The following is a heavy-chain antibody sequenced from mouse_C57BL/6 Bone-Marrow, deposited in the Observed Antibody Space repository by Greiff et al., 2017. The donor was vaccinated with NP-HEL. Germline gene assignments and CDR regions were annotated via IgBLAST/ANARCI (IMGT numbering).Heavy chain of an antibody. CDR1: GYAFTNYL. V-gene: IGHV1-54*01. CDR3: ARRTVRRGFGY. Sequence: VQLQQSGAELVRPGTSVKVSCKASGYAFTNYLIEWVKQRPGQGLEWIGVINPGSGGTNYNEKFKGKATLTADKSSSTAYMPLRRLTSEASAALYCARRTVRRGFGYWGKGTVVSVAA. CDR2: INPGSGGT. D-gene: IGHD1-2*01. J-gene: IGHJ3*01.